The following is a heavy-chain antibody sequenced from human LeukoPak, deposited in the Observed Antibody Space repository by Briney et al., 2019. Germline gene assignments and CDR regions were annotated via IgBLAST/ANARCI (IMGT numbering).Heavy chain of an antibody. CDR2: ISSSSSTI. Sequence: PGGSLRHSCAASGFTFSNYGMNWVRQAPGKGLEWVSYISSSSSTIYYADSVKGRFTISRDNAKNSLYLQMSSLRDEDTAIYYCARAVTSYYDSSGYDWGQGTLVTVSS. V-gene: IGHV3-48*02. CDR1: GFTFSNYG. D-gene: IGHD3-22*01. J-gene: IGHJ4*02. CDR3: ARAVTSYYDSSGYD.